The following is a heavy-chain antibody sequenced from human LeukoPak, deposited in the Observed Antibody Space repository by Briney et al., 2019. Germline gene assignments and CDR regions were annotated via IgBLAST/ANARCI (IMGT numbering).Heavy chain of an antibody. J-gene: IGHJ3*02. Sequence: PGGSLRLSCAASGFTFDDYAMHWVRQAPGKGLEWVSGISWNSGSIGYADSVKGRFTISRDNAKNSLYLQMNSLRAEDTAVYYCARDAIQYDAFDIWGQGTMVTVSS. CDR1: GFTFDDYA. D-gene: IGHD4-11*01. V-gene: IGHV3-9*01. CDR3: ARDAIQYDAFDI. CDR2: ISWNSGSI.